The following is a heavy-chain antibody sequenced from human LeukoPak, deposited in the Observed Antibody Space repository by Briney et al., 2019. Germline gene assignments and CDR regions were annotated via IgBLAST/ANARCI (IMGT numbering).Heavy chain of an antibody. CDR1: GFTFSSFG. CDR2: VRYDGSNK. J-gene: IGHJ4*02. D-gene: IGHD1-26*01. CDR3: AKDQYSGSSASPDY. V-gene: IGHV3-30*02. Sequence: PGGSLRLSCAASGFTFSSFGMHWVRQAPGKGLEWVAFVRYDGSNKYYADSVKGRFTISRDNSKNTLYLQMNSLRAEDTAVYYCAKDQYSGSSASPDYWGQGTLVTVSS.